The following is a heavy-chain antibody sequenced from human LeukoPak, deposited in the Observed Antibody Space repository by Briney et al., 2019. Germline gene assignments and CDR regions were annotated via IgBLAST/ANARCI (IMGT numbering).Heavy chain of an antibody. Sequence: SETLSLTCFVSGGSMTSVNYYWSWIRQPPGKGLEWIANVYYTGSTYYNPSLKSRVTISVDTSKNQFSLKLDSVTAADTAVYFCARLVSPGFFDYWGQGTLVTVSS. CDR3: ARLVSPGFFDY. D-gene: IGHD2-21*01. V-gene: IGHV4-39*01. CDR1: GGSMTSVNYY. J-gene: IGHJ4*02. CDR2: VYYTGST.